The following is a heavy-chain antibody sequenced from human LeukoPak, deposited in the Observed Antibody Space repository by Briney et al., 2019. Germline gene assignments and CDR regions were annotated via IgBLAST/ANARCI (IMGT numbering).Heavy chain of an antibody. CDR3: GRQSTFDY. D-gene: IGHD2-2*01. V-gene: IGHV7-4-1*02. Sequence: ASVKVSCKASGYTFTNYAISWVRQAPGQGLEWMGWINTNTGNPTYVQGFTGRLVFSLDTSVSTAYLQISSLKAEDTAMYYCGRQSTFDYWGQGTLVTVSS. J-gene: IGHJ4*02. CDR1: GYTFTNYA. CDR2: INTNTGNP.